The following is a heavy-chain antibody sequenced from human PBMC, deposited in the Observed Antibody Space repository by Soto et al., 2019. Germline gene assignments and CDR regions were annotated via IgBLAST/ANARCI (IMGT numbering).Heavy chain of an antibody. CDR1: GYTFTSYG. CDR3: ARSNRITIFGEDYYYYMDV. Sequence: ASVKVSCKASGYTFTSYGISWVRQAPGQGLEWMGWISAYNGNTNYAQKLQGRVTMTTDTSTSTAYMELRSLRSDDTAVYYCARSNRITIFGEDYYYYMDVWGKGTTVTVSS. J-gene: IGHJ6*03. D-gene: IGHD3-3*01. CDR2: ISAYNGNT. V-gene: IGHV1-18*01.